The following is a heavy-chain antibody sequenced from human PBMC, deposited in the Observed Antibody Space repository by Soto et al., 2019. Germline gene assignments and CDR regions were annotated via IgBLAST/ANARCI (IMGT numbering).Heavy chain of an antibody. D-gene: IGHD3-10*02. CDR1: GGSISSSSYY. CDR3: SRHPLVRGALNWFDP. CDR2: IYYSGNT. Sequence: SETLSLTCTVSGGSISSSSYYWGGIRHPPGKGLEWIGSIYYSGNTYYNPSLKSRVTISVDTSKNQFSLKLSSVTAADTAVYYFSRHPLVRGALNWFDPCGQGTLVTVSS. V-gene: IGHV4-39*01. J-gene: IGHJ5*02.